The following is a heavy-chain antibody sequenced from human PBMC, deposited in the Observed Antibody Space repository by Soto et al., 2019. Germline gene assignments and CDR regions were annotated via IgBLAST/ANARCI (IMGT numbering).Heavy chain of an antibody. CDR2: IYPSDSDT. V-gene: IGHV5-51*01. Sequence: PXDSLTNSRQVAGYAFTIYWIGWVRQMPGKGLEWMGIIYPSDSDTRYSPSFQGQVTISADQSINTAYLQWDSLKASDTAIYYCARPANTVADHFDLWGQGTPVTVSS. CDR1: GYAFTIYW. CDR3: ARPANTVADHFDL. D-gene: IGHD4-17*01. J-gene: IGHJ4*02.